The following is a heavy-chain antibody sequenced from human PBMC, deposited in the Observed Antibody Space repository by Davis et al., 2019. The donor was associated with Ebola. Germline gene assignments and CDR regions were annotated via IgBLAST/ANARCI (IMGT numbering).Heavy chain of an antibody. J-gene: IGHJ4*02. V-gene: IGHV3-30*03. CDR2: ISYDGSNK. CDR3: ARSPTPQLWFLFDF. CDR1: GFTFSSYG. D-gene: IGHD5-18*01. Sequence: GESLKISCAASGFTFSSYGMHWVRQAPGKGLEWVAVISYDGSNKYYADSVKGRFTISRDNSKNTLYLQMNSLRAEDTAVYYCARSPTPQLWFLFDFWGQGTLVTVSS.